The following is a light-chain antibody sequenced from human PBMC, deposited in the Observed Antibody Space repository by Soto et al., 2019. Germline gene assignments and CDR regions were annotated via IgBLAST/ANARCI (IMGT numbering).Light chain of an antibody. CDR1: QNISNY. CDR3: QQRPNWTRT. V-gene: IGKV3-11*01. Sequence: VFLTHAPATLSLSPLKRATLSCRASQNISNYLIWYQQKPGQAPRLLIYDVSNRATGIPARFSGSGSGTDFTLTISSLEPEDFELYQCQQRPNWTRTFGKRTXVEIK. J-gene: IGKJ1*01. CDR2: DVS.